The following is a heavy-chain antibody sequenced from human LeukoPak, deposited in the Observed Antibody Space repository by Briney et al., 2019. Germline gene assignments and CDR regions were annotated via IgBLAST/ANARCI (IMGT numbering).Heavy chain of an antibody. Sequence: KATESLSLTCDVSGGSITGNTYYWGWIRQPPGKGLEWIDTIYYSGSTYYRPSLKSRVTISMDRSKNQISLKMASVTAADTAIFYCARRRYDSSTYNFDSWGPGTLVTVSS. J-gene: IGHJ4*02. D-gene: IGHD3-22*01. CDR1: GGSITGNTYY. CDR2: IYYSGST. CDR3: ARRRYDSSTYNFDS. V-gene: IGHV4-39*01.